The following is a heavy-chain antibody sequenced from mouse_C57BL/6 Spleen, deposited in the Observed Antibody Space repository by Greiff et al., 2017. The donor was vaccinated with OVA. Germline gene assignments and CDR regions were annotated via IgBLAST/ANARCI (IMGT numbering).Heavy chain of an antibody. CDR1: GYAFSSSW. J-gene: IGHJ2*01. Sequence: VQGVESGPELVKPGASVKISCKASGYAFSSSWMNWVKQRPGKGLEWIGRIYPGDGDTNYNGKFKGKATLTADKSSSTAYMQLSSLTSEDSAVYFCARGAGDYFDYWGQGTTLTVSS. CDR3: ARGAGDYFDY. D-gene: IGHD3-3*01. CDR2: IYPGDGDT. V-gene: IGHV1-82*01.